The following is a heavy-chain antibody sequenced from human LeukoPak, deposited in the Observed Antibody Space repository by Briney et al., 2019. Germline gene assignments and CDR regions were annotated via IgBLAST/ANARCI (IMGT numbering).Heavy chain of an antibody. Sequence: SETLSLTCSVSGGSIRSYSWTWIRQPPGKGLEWIGYIYYSGSTTYNPSLKSRVTISVDTSKNQFSLKLSSVTAADTAVYYCARESDYDFDYWGQGTLVTVSS. CDR1: GGSIRSYS. J-gene: IGHJ4*02. D-gene: IGHD4-17*01. CDR2: IYYSGST. CDR3: ARESDYDFDY. V-gene: IGHV4-59*12.